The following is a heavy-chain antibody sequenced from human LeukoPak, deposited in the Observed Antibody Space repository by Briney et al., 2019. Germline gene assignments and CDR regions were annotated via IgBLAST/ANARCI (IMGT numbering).Heavy chain of an antibody. CDR1: GFTFSSYT. J-gene: IGHJ4*02. Sequence: GGSLRLSCAASGFTFSSYTMSWVRQAPGKGLEWVSAISGSGGTTFYADSVKGRFTISRDNANNTVYLRVNSVRAEDTALYYCAKGSCTGGNCRKDLEYWGQGTLVTVSS. CDR3: AKGSCTGGNCRKDLEY. V-gene: IGHV3-23*01. CDR2: ISGSGGTT. D-gene: IGHD2-15*01.